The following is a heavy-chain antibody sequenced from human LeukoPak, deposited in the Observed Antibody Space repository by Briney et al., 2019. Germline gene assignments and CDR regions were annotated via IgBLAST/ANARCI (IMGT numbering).Heavy chain of an antibody. D-gene: IGHD6-6*01. J-gene: IGHJ5*02. CDR1: GGSFSTGSSY. Sequence: PSETLSLTCTVSGGSFSTGSSYWFWIRQPAGKGLEWIGHIFTTGSTNYNPSLKSRVTISIDTSKNQFSLKLSSVTAADTAVYYCASHYSSSSGDWFDPWGQGTLVTVSS. CDR3: ASHYSSSSGDWFDP. V-gene: IGHV4-61*09. CDR2: IFTTGST.